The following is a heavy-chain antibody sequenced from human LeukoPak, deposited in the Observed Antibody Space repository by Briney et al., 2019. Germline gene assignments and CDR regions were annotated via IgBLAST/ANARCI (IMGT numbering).Heavy chain of an antibody. V-gene: IGHV1-58*01. CDR2: IVVGGGNT. J-gene: IGHJ4*02. Sequence: SVKVSCKASGFTFTSSAVQWVRQARGQRLEWIGWIVVGGGNTNYAQKFQERVTITRDMSTSTAYMELSSLRSEDTAVYYCAAETGGDRFFMWGQGTLVTVSS. D-gene: IGHD4-17*01. CDR3: AAETGGDRFFM. CDR1: GFTFTSSA.